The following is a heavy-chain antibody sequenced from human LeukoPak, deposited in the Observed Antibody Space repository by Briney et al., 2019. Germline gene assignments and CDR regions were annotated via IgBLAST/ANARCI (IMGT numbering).Heavy chain of an antibody. CDR2: IWYDGSDK. Sequence: GGSLRLSCAASGFTFSSYGMHWVRQAPGKGLEWVAVIWYDGSDKYYADSVKGRFTISRDSSKNTLYLQMNSLRAEDTAVYYCARGQASTGDVDYFDYWGQGTLVTVSS. CDR3: ARGQASTGDVDYFDY. J-gene: IGHJ4*02. CDR1: GFTFSSYG. D-gene: IGHD7-27*01. V-gene: IGHV3-33*01.